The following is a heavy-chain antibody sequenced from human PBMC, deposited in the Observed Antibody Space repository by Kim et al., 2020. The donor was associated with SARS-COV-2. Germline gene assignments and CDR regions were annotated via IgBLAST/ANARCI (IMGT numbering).Heavy chain of an antibody. V-gene: IGHV1-2*02. CDR1: GYTFTGYY. CDR3: AGGYCSGGSCYSYHYYYGMDV. Sequence: ASVKVSCKASGYTFTGYYMHWVRQAPGQGLEWMGWINPNSGGTNYAQKFQGRVTMTRDTSISTAYMELSRLRSDDTAVYYCAGGYCSGGSCYSYHYYYGMDVWGQGTTVTVPS. J-gene: IGHJ6*02. D-gene: IGHD2-15*01. CDR2: INPNSGGT.